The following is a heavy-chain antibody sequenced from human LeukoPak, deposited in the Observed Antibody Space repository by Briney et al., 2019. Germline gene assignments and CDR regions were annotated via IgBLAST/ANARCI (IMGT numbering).Heavy chain of an antibody. CDR3: ARAAAGTMGAFDI. Sequence: ASVKVSCKASGYTLTGYYMHWVRQAPGQGLEWMGRINPNSGGTNYAQKFQGRVTMTRDTSISTAYMELSRLRSDDTAVYYCARAAAGTMGAFDIWGQGTMVTVSS. V-gene: IGHV1-2*06. CDR1: GYTLTGYY. CDR2: INPNSGGT. D-gene: IGHD6-13*01. J-gene: IGHJ3*02.